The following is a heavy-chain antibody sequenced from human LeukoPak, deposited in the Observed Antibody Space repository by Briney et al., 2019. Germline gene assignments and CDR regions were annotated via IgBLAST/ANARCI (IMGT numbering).Heavy chain of an antibody. J-gene: IGHJ4*02. CDR1: GGSFSGYY. CDR3: ARHTTSSIAAQSLDY. CDR2: INHSGST. V-gene: IGHV4-34*01. Sequence: SETLSLTCAVYGGSFSGYYWSWIRQPPGKGLEWIGEINHSGSTNYNPSLKSRVTISVDTSKNQFSLKLSSVTAADTAVYYCARHTTSSIAAQSLDYWGQGTLVTVSS. D-gene: IGHD6-6*01.